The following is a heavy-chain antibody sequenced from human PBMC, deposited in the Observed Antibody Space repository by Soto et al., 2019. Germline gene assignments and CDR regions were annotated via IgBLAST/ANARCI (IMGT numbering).Heavy chain of an antibody. CDR1: GFTFSSYS. CDR2: ISSSSSTI. CDR3: ARALGFLGFDY. Sequence: EVQLVESGGGLVQPGGALRLSCAASGFTFSSYSMNWVRQAPGKGLEWVSYISSSSSTIDYADSVKGRFTISRDNAKNSLYLQMNSLRAEDTAVYYCARALGFLGFDYWGQGALVTVSS. J-gene: IGHJ4*02. D-gene: IGHD3-3*02. V-gene: IGHV3-48*01.